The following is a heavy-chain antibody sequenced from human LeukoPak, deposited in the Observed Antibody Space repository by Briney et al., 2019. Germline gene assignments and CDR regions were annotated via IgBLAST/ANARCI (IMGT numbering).Heavy chain of an antibody. D-gene: IGHD6-19*01. CDR2: IWYDGSNK. CDR1: GFTFSSYG. Sequence: SGGSLRLSCAASGFTFSSYGMHWVRQAPGKGLEWVAVIWYDGSNKYYADSVKGRFTISRDNSKNTLYLQMNSLRAEDTAVYYCAREHRSSGWYGSVSAFDIWGQGTMVTVSS. V-gene: IGHV3-33*01. J-gene: IGHJ3*02. CDR3: AREHRSSGWYGSVSAFDI.